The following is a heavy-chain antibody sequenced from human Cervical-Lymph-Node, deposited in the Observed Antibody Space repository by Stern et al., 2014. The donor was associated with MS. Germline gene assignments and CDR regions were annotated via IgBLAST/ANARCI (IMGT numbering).Heavy chain of an antibody. D-gene: IGHD4-11*01. V-gene: IGHV1-18*01. CDR1: GYTFTYYA. J-gene: IGHJ4*02. CDR3: ARDDDYTRRAIDY. Sequence: QLVQSGAEVKKPGASVNVSCKTSGYTFTYYAISWIRQAPGQGLEWVGWISHYNGNTNFVQKLQGRVAMTTDTSTSTAYMELRSLRSDDTAVYYCARDDDYTRRAIDYWGQGTLVTVSS. CDR2: ISHYNGNT.